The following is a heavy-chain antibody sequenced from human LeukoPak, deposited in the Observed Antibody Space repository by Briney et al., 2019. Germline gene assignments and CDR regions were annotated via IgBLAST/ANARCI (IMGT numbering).Heavy chain of an antibody. Sequence: PGGSLRLSCAASGFTFSSYWMNWARQAPGKGLEWVASINHNGNVNYYVDSVKGRFTISRDNAKNSLYLQMNSLRAEDTAVYYCARGKILRIDYWGQGTLVTVSS. CDR1: GFTFSSYW. V-gene: IGHV3-7*03. CDR3: ARGKILRIDY. D-gene: IGHD3-3*01. J-gene: IGHJ4*02. CDR2: INHNGNVN.